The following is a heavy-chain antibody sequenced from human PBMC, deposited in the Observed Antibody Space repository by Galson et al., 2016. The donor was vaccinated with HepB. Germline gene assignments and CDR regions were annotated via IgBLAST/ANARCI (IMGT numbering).Heavy chain of an antibody. Sequence: SLRLSCAASGFTFSNYAMHWVRQAPGKGLEWVAVISYDGIDRTYADSVKGRFTISRDNFQNTLYLQMNSLRAGDTAIYYCAKERPEYAYGFKAQAIFDNWGRGTLVTVSS. J-gene: IGHJ4*02. D-gene: IGHD3-10*01. CDR2: ISYDGIDR. V-gene: IGHV3-30*18. CDR1: GFTFSNYA. CDR3: AKERPEYAYGFKAQAIFDN.